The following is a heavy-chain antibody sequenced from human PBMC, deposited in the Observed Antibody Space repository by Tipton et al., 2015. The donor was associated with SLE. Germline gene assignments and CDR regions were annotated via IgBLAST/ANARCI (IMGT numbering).Heavy chain of an antibody. CDR1: GFTFSSYE. Sequence: SLRLSCAASGFTFSSYEMNWVRQAPGKGLEWVSYISSSGSTIYYADSVKGRFTISRDNAKNSLYLQMNSLRAEDTAVYYCARGRWLQLRAFDIWGQGTMVTVSS. D-gene: IGHD5-24*01. V-gene: IGHV3-48*03. CDR2: ISSSGSTI. CDR3: ARGRWLQLRAFDI. J-gene: IGHJ3*02.